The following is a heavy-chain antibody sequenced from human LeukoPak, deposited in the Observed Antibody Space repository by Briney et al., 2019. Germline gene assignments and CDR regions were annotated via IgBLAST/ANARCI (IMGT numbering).Heavy chain of an antibody. CDR2: IYYSGST. Sequence: PSETLSLTCAVYGGSFSGYYWSWIRQPPGKGLEWIGYIYYSGSTNYNPSLKSRVTISVDTSKNQFSLKLSSVTAADTAVYYCARGLKAVAGTGNDYYYYYMDVWGKGTTVTVSS. CDR3: ARGLKAVAGTGNDYYYYYMDV. J-gene: IGHJ6*03. CDR1: GGSFSGYY. D-gene: IGHD6-19*01. V-gene: IGHV4-59*01.